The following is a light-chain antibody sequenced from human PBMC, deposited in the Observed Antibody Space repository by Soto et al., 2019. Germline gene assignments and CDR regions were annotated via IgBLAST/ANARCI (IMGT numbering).Light chain of an antibody. CDR3: QQANSFPIT. V-gene: IGKV1-12*01. Sequence: DIQMTQSPSSVSASVGDRVTITCRASQDISSWLAWYQQKPGKAPKLLIYAASSLQSGVPGRFRGSGSGTEFTLTISRLQPEDFATYYCQQANSFPITFGQGTRLQIK. J-gene: IGKJ5*01. CDR2: AAS. CDR1: QDISSW.